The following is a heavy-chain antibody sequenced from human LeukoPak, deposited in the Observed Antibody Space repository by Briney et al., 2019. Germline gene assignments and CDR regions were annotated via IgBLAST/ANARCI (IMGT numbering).Heavy chain of an antibody. Sequence: SETLSLTCTVSGGSLSRDSYYWGWIRQPPGTGREGIGSIYYSGSTYYNPSLKSRVTISVDTSKNQFSLKLSSVTAADTAVYYCARHRRNWGSTAYYYYGMDVWGQGTTVTVSS. D-gene: IGHD7-27*01. CDR1: GGSLSRDSYY. CDR2: IYYSGST. V-gene: IGHV4-39*01. J-gene: IGHJ6*02. CDR3: ARHRRNWGSTAYYYYGMDV.